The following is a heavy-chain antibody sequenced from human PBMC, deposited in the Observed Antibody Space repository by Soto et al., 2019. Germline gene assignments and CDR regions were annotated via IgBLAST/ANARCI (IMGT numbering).Heavy chain of an antibody. J-gene: IGHJ4*02. CDR1: GFTFSSYA. Sequence: QVQLVESGGGVVQPGRSLRLSCAASGFTFSSYAMHWVRQAPGKGLEWVSVISYDGSNKYYADSVKGRFTISRDISKNTLYLQMNSLRAEDTAVYYCAKEPYSGSSSNLDYWGQGTLVTVSS. CDR2: ISYDGSNK. CDR3: AKEPYSGSSSNLDY. D-gene: IGHD6-6*01. V-gene: IGHV3-30*18.